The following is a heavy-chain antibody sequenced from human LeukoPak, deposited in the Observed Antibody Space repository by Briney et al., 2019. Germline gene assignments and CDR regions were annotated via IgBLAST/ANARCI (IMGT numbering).Heavy chain of an antibody. CDR3: ARSPIAAAGMFDY. CDR2: ISSSGSTI. J-gene: IGHJ4*02. V-gene: IGHV3-48*03. Sequence: PGGSLRLSCAASGFTFSSYEMNWVRQAAGKGLEWVSYISSSGSTIYYADSVKGRFTISRDNAKNSLYLQMNSLRAEDTAVYYCARSPIAAAGMFDYWGQGTLVTVSS. CDR1: GFTFSSYE. D-gene: IGHD6-13*01.